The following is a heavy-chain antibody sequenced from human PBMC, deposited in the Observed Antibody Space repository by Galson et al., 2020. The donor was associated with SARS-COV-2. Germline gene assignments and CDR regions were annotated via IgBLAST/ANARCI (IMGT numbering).Heavy chain of an antibody. Sequence: GGSLRLSCVASGFSFKDCAMTWVRQAPGKGLQWVSGISGSGAYTDYADYVKGRFTISRDNSKNTLYLHMNSLGGEDTAVYYCAKRGDVFSVPLDSWGQGTLVTVSS. CDR3: AKRGDVFSVPLDS. CDR1: GFSFKDCA. V-gene: IGHV3-23*01. J-gene: IGHJ4*02. D-gene: IGHD3-10*01. CDR2: ISGSGAYT.